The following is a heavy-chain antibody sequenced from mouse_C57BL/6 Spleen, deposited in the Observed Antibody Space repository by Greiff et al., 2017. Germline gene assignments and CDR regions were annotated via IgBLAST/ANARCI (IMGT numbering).Heavy chain of an antibody. CDR3: ARTTVPFDY. CDR2: INPGSGGT. J-gene: IGHJ2*01. CDR1: GYAFTNYL. V-gene: IGHV1-54*01. Sequence: QVQLQQSGAELVRPGTSVKVSCKASGYAFTNYLIEWVKQRPGQGLEWIGVINPGSGGTNYNEKFKGKATLTADKSSSTAYMQLSSLTSEDSAVYFCARTTVPFDYWGQGTTRTVSS. D-gene: IGHD1-1*01.